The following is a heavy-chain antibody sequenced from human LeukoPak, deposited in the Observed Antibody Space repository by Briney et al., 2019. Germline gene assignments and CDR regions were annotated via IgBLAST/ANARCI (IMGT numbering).Heavy chain of an antibody. CDR1: GFTFTTYA. Sequence: PGGSLRLSCAASGFTFTTYAMSWVRQAPGKGLELVSAISSSGYTITYADSVKGRFTISRDNSKNTLYLQMNSLRAEDTAVYYCAKDLRILERSAFDYWGQGTLVTVSS. D-gene: IGHD1-1*01. V-gene: IGHV3-23*01. CDR3: AKDLRILERSAFDY. J-gene: IGHJ4*02. CDR2: ISSSGYTI.